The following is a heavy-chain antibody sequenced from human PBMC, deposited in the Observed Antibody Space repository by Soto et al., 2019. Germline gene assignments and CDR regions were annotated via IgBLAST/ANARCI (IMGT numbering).Heavy chain of an antibody. D-gene: IGHD3-3*01. V-gene: IGHV4-59*01. CDR2: IYYSGST. J-gene: IGHJ4*02. CDR1: GGSISSYY. CDR3: ARASSYYDFWSGYAAFDY. Sequence: QVQLQESGPGLVKPSETLSLTCTVSGGSISSYYWSWIRQPPGKGLEWIGYIYYSGSTNYNPSLKSRVTIAVGTSKNQFSLKLSYVTAADTAVYYSARASSYYDFWSGYAAFDYWGQGTLVTVSS.